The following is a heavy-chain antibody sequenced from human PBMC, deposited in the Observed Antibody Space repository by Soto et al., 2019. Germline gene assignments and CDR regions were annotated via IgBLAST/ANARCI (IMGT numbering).Heavy chain of an antibody. J-gene: IGHJ4*02. V-gene: IGHV3-30*18. D-gene: IGHD4-17*01. CDR3: AKDHLTTSVTTVGY. CDR2: ISYHGSDK. Sequence: QVQLVESGGGVVQPGRSLRLSCEASGFTFSNYGMHWVRQAPGKGLEWVAVISYHGSDKYYADSVKGRFTISRDNSKNTLNLQMDRQRAEDTAVYYCAKDHLTTSVTTVGYWGQGTLVTVSS. CDR1: GFTFSNYG.